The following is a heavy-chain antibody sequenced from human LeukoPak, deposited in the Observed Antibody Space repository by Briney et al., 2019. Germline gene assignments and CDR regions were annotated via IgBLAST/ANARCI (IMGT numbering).Heavy chain of an antibody. CDR2: ISGSGDRR. Sequence: QSGGPLRLSCGASGFTFSSYAMSWVRQGPGKGVEWVSGISGSGDRRNYTDSVKGRFTISRDISKNKLYLQMNSLRAEDTAVYYCAKGPKQLLVGSRGYYFDYWGQGTLVTVSS. J-gene: IGHJ4*02. CDR3: AKGPKQLLVGSRGYYFDY. D-gene: IGHD6-13*01. CDR1: GFTFSSYA. V-gene: IGHV3-23*01.